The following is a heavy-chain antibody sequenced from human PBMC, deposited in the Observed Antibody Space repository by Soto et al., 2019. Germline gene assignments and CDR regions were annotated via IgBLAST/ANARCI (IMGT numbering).Heavy chain of an antibody. CDR3: AREMGVLNWFDP. V-gene: IGHV3-48*01. CDR1: GFTFSSYS. CDR2: ISSSSSTI. J-gene: IGHJ5*02. D-gene: IGHD1-26*01. Sequence: GGSLRLSCAASGFTFSSYSMNWVRQAPGKGLEWGSYISSSSSTIYYADSVKGRLTISRDNAKNSLYLQMNSLRAEDTAVYYCAREMGVLNWFDPWGQGTLVTVSS.